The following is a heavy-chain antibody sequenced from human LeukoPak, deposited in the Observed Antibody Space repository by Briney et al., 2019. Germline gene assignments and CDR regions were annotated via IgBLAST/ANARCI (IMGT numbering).Heavy chain of an antibody. Sequence: SQTPSLTSTFSVGSITIYYRSWIRQSPRKRLWRIGYIYHTGSTNYNPSLKGRVTMSVDTSKTQFSLSLSSVTAADTAVYYCARGETLMAFAEYWGQGTLVTVSS. CDR2: IYHTGST. J-gene: IGHJ4*02. D-gene: IGHD2-8*01. CDR1: VGSITIYY. CDR3: ARGETLMAFAEY. V-gene: IGHV4-59*01.